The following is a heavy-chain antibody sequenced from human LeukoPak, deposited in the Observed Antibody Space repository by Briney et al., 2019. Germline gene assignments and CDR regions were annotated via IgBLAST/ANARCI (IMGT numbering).Heavy chain of an antibody. V-gene: IGHV3-30*03. CDR3: AGGRWGLGDY. CDR2: ISYDGSNK. J-gene: IGHJ4*02. CDR1: GFTFSSYG. D-gene: IGHD3-16*01. Sequence: PGGSLRLSCAASGFTFSSYGMHWVCQAPGKGLEWVAVISYDGSNKYYADSVKGRFTISRDNSKNTLYLQMNSLRAEDTAVYYCAGGRWGLGDYWGQGTLVTVSS.